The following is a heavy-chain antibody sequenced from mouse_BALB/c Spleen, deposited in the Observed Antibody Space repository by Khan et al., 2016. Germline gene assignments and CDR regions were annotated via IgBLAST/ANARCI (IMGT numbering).Heavy chain of an antibody. CDR3: ARLRRVYAMDY. J-gene: IGHJ4*01. Sequence: EVQLQESGPGLVKPSQSLSLTCSVTGYSITSGYYWNWIRQFPGNNLEWMGYISYDGSNNYNPSLKNRISIARDTSKNQFFLKLNPVTTEDTATYYCARLRRVYAMDYWVQGTTVTVSS. V-gene: IGHV3-6*02. CDR1: GYSITSGYY. CDR2: ISYDGSN. D-gene: IGHD2-12*01.